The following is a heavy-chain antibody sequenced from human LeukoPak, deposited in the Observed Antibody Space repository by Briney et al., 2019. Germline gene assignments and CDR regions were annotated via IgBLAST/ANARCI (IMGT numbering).Heavy chain of an antibody. D-gene: IGHD3-3*01. CDR3: ARDSGSWAYSDFWSGYTPPPNFDY. CDR2: IKQDGSEK. V-gene: IGHV3-7*01. CDR1: GFTFSSYS. Sequence: PGGSLRLSCAASGFTFSSYSMNWVRKAPGKGLEWVANIKQDGSEKYYVDSVKGRFTISRDNAKNSVYLQMNSLRAEDTAVYYCARDSGSWAYSDFWSGYTPPPNFDYWGQGTLVTVSS. J-gene: IGHJ4*02.